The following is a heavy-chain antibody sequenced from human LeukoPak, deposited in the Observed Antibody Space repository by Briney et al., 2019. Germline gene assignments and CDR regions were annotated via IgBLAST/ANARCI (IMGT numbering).Heavy chain of an antibody. V-gene: IGHV3-23*01. CDR3: AKDPRNVGATTPGDH. Sequence: PGGSLRLSCAASGFTFSSYAMSWVRQAPGKGLEWASAISGSGGSTYYADSVKGRFTISRDNSKNTLYLQMNSLRAEDTAVYYCAKDPRNVGATTPGDHWGQGTLVTVSS. J-gene: IGHJ4*02. D-gene: IGHD1-26*01. CDR2: ISGSGGST. CDR1: GFTFSSYA.